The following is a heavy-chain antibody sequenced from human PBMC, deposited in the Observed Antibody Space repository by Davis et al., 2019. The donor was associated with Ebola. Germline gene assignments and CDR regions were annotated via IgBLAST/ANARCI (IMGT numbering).Heavy chain of an antibody. CDR3: ASLRRTVTGMDDAFDI. CDR2: IFPGYSDF. J-gene: IGHJ3*02. Sequence: GESLKISCKASGYKFSDYWIGWVRQEPGKGLEWMGIIFPGYSDFRYSPSFQGQVTIPADKSISTVYLQWSSLKASDTAMYFCASLRRTVTGMDDAFDIWGQGTMVTVSS. D-gene: IGHD4-11*01. CDR1: GYKFSDYW. V-gene: IGHV5-51*01.